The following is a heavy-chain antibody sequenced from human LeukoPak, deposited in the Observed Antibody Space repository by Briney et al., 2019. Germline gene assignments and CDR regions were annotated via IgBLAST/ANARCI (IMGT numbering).Heavy chain of an antibody. CDR3: ARLAIGGPNSYFAL. CDR2: MHYSGST. V-gene: IGHV4-39*01. D-gene: IGHD4-23*01. CDR1: DGSIISSNYY. J-gene: IGHJ2*01. Sequence: SETLSLTCSVSDGSIISSNYYWGWIRQPPGKGLEWIGSMHYSGSTYSNPSLKSRVTVSVDTSKNQFSLKLSSVTAADTAVYYCARLAIGGPNSYFALWGRGTLVTVSS.